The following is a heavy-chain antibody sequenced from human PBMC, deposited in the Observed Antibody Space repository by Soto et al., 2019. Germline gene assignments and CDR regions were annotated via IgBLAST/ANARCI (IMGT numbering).Heavy chain of an antibody. D-gene: IGHD1-26*01. Sequence: QVQLQQWGAGLLKPSETLSLTCAVYGGSFSGYYWSWIRQPPGKGLEWIGEINHSGSTNYNPSLKSRVTISVDTSKNQFSLKLSSVTAADTAVYYCARGSVGGSYGWFDPWGQGTLVTVSS. CDR1: GGSFSGYY. CDR3: ARGSVGGSYGWFDP. V-gene: IGHV4-34*01. CDR2: INHSGST. J-gene: IGHJ5*02.